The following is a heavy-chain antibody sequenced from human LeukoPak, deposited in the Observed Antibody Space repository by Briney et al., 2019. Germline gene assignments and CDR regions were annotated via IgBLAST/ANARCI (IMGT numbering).Heavy chain of an antibody. D-gene: IGHD3-10*01. CDR1: GFIFSSNW. CDR2: IKKDGSEK. CDR3: VRGYYGSGAGGGWFDP. J-gene: IGHJ5*02. V-gene: IGHV3-7*01. Sequence: GGSLRLSCAASGFIFSSNWMSWVRQAPGKGLEWVANIKKDGSEKYYVDSVKRRFTISRDKAKNSLYLQMNSLRAEDTAVYYCVRGYYGSGAGGGWFDPWGQGTLVTVS.